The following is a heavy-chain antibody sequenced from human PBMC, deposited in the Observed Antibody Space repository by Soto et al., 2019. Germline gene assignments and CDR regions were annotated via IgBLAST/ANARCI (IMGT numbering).Heavy chain of an antibody. J-gene: IGHJ3*02. CDR1: GGSISSYY. CDR3: ASTMVRGGKDAFDI. D-gene: IGHD3-10*01. Sequence: QVQLQESGPGLVKPSETLSLTCTVSGGSISSYYWSWIRQPPGKGLEWIGYIYYSGSTNYNPSLKSRVTISVDTSKNQFSLKLSSVTAADTDVYYCASTMVRGGKDAFDIWGQGTMVTVSS. CDR2: IYYSGST. V-gene: IGHV4-59*08.